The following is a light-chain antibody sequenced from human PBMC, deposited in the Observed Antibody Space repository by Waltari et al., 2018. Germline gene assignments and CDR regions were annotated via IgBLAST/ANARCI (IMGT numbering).Light chain of an antibody. CDR3: QQYYSTLSWT. J-gene: IGKJ1*01. CDR2: WAS. CDR1: QSVLNSSNKKNY. Sequence: DIVMTQSPDSLAVSLGERATIHCKSSQSVLNSSNKKNYLAWYQQKPGQSPKLLIYWASTRESGVPDRFSGSGSETDFALTISSLQAEDVAVYYCQQYYSTLSWTFGQGTKVEIK. V-gene: IGKV4-1*01.